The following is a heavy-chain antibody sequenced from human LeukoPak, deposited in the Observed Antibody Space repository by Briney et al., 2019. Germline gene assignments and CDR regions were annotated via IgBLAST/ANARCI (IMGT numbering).Heavy chain of an antibody. CDR2: IYTSGST. J-gene: IGHJ3*02. CDR3: ARDISYSGYDLDAFDI. Sequence: SETLSPTCTVSGGSISSYYWSWIRQPAGKGLEWIGRIYTSGSTNYNPSLKSRVTMSVDTSKNQFSLKLSSVTAADTAVYYCARDISYSGYDLDAFDIWGQGTMVTVSS. CDR1: GGSISSYY. D-gene: IGHD5-12*01. V-gene: IGHV4-4*07.